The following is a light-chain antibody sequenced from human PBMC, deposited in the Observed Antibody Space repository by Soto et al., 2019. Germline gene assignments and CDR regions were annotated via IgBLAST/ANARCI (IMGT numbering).Light chain of an antibody. J-gene: IGLJ2*01. CDR1: SSNLGNNY. V-gene: IGLV1-51*01. CDR3: ATWDSSVTAYAV. Sequence: QSVLTQPPSVSAAPGQKVTISCSGSSSNLGNNYVSWYQQLPGTAPKLLIYDNNKRPSGIPDRFSGSKSGTSATLGITGLQTGDEADYYCATWDSSVTAYAVFGGGTKLTVL. CDR2: DNN.